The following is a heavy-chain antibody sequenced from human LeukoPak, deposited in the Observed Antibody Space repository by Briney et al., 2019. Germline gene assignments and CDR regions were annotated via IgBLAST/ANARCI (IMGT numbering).Heavy chain of an antibody. D-gene: IGHD3-9*01. CDR1: GYTFTGYY. Sequence: SVTVSCKASGYTFTGYYMHWVRQAPGQGLEWMGRINPNSGGTNYAQKFQGRVTMTRDTSISTAYMELSRLRSDDTAVYYCARGHILPAKAIWSDYWGQGTLVTVSS. V-gene: IGHV1-2*06. J-gene: IGHJ4*02. CDR2: INPNSGGT. CDR3: ARGHILPAKAIWSDY.